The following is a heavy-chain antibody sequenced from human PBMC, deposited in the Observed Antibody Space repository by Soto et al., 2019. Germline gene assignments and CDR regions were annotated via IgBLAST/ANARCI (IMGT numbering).Heavy chain of an antibody. CDR3: ARGDGDSKDYYYYGMDV. V-gene: IGHV4-31*03. Sequence: QVQLQESGPGLVKPSQTLSLTCTVSGGSISSGGYYWSWIRQHPGKGLEWIGYIYYSGSTYYNPSLKSRVTISVDTSKNQFSLKLSSVTAADTAVYYCARGDGDSKDYYYYGMDVWGQGTTVTVSS. CDR1: GGSISSGGYY. D-gene: IGHD4-17*01. J-gene: IGHJ6*02. CDR2: IYYSGST.